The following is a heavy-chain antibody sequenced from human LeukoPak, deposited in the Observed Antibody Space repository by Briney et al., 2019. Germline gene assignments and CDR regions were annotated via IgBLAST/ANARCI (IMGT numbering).Heavy chain of an antibody. Sequence: SETLSLTCTVSGGSISSYYWSWIRLPPGKGLEWIGYLSKSGNTDYSPSLKSRVTIFGDTSKNQFFLKLSSVTAADTAVFYCARDRGGYGLFDYWGQGTLVTVSS. J-gene: IGHJ4*02. CDR2: LSKSGNT. V-gene: IGHV4-59*01. D-gene: IGHD5-12*01. CDR3: ARDRGGYGLFDY. CDR1: GGSISSYY.